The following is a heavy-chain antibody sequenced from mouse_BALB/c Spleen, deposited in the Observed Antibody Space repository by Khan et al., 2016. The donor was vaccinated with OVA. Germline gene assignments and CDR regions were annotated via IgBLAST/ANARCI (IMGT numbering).Heavy chain of an antibody. CDR2: INPSTGYN. D-gene: IGHD1-1*02. J-gene: IGHJ4*01. V-gene: IGHV1-7*01. Sequence: QVQLQQPGAELAKPGASVMMSCKASGYTFSTYWMHWVKQRPGQGLEWIGYINPSTGYNEYNQKFKDKATLTADKSSTKAYMQLSSLTAEDAAVYYSSTSGHFGGRFYFAMDYWGQATSVTVSS. CDR3: STSGHFGGRFYFAMDY. CDR1: GYTFSTYW.